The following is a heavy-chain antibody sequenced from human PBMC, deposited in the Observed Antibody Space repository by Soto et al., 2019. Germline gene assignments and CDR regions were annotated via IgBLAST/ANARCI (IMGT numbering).Heavy chain of an antibody. CDR2: IKSKTDGGTT. J-gene: IGHJ3*02. D-gene: IGHD3-10*01. CDR3: STGPHIYYGAGSYHMMPLDAFDI. Sequence: PGGSLRLSCAASGFTFSNAWMNWVRQAPGKGLEWVGRIKSKTDGGTTDYAAPVKGRFTISRDDSKKTLYLQMSSLKTEDTAVYYCSTGPHIYYGAGSYHMMPLDAFDIWGQGTMVTVSS. CDR1: GFTFSNAW. V-gene: IGHV3-15*07.